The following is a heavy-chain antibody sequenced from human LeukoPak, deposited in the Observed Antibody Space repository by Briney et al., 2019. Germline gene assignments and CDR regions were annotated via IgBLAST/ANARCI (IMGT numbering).Heavy chain of an antibody. Sequence: GGSLRLSCAASGFTVSNNYMSWVRQAPGKGLEWVSIIYSGGSTYYADSVRGRFSISRNNSKNTLYLQMNSLRADDAAVYYCARGLQQQLGWFDPWGQGTLVTVSS. V-gene: IGHV3-53*04. J-gene: IGHJ5*02. CDR1: GFTVSNNY. CDR2: IYSGGST. D-gene: IGHD6-13*01. CDR3: ARGLQQQLGWFDP.